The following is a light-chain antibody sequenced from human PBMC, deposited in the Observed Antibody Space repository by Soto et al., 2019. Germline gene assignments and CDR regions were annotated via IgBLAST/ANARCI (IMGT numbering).Light chain of an antibody. V-gene: IGLV1-51*01. CDR3: ATWDRSLSVGV. CDR1: SSNIGNNY. CDR2: DND. Sequence: QSVLTQPPSVSAAPGQKVTISCSGSSSNIGNNYVFWYQQHPGTAPKLLIYDNDKRPSWIPYRFFGSKSGTSAALRITGLQHGDEADYYYATWDRSLSVGVFGAGTKVTVL. J-gene: IGLJ2*01.